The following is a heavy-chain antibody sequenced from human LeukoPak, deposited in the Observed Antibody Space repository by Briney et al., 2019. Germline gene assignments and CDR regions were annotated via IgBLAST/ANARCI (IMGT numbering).Heavy chain of an antibody. CDR2: IYYSGSA. D-gene: IGHD3-10*01. Sequence: SQTLSLTCSVTGGSISSGDYYWTWIRQPPGKGLEWIAYIYYSGSAEYNPSLQSRATISVDTSKNQFFLKLRSVTAADTAVYYCARRQYYYGSGSMDVWGKGTMVTISS. J-gene: IGHJ6*03. CDR1: GGSISSGDYY. CDR3: ARRQYYYGSGSMDV. V-gene: IGHV4-30-4*08.